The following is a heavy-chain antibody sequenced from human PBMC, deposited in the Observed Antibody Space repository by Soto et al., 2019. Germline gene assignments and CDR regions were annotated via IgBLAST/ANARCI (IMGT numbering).Heavy chain of an antibody. D-gene: IGHD6-6*01. V-gene: IGHV4-34*01. CDR3: ASWYSSSSYHDY. CDR1: GGSFSGYY. J-gene: IGHJ4*02. CDR2: INHSGST. Sequence: PSETLSLTCAVYGGSFSGYYWSWIRQPPGKGLEWIGEINHSGSTNYNPSLKSRVTISVDTSKNQFSLKLSSVTAADTAVYYCASWYSSSSYHDYWGQGTLVTV.